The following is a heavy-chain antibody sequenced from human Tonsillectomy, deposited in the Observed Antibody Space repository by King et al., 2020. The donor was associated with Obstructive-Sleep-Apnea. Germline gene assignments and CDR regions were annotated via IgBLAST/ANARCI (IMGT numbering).Heavy chain of an antibody. D-gene: IGHD3-10*01. V-gene: IGHV3-7*04. J-gene: IGHJ5*02. Sequence: VQLVQSGGGLVQPGGSLRLSCAASGLTSSSHWMSWVRQAPGKGLEWVANIKQDGSNKYYVDSVKGRFTISRDNAKNSMYLQMNSLRAEDTAVYYRAKEGSGRLFDPWGQGTLVTVSS. CDR2: IKQDGSNK. CDR3: AKEGSGRLFDP. CDR1: GLTSSSHW.